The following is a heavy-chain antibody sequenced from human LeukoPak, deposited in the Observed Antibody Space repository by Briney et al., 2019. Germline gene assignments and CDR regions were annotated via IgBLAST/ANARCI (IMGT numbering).Heavy chain of an antibody. J-gene: IGHJ3*02. CDR3: ARVGLWFGEVHAFDI. Sequence: SETLSLTCAVYGGSFSGYYWSWIRQPPGKGLEWIGEINHSGSTNYNPSLKSRVTISVDTSKDQFSLKLSSVTAADTAVYYCARVGLWFGEVHAFDIWGQGTMVTVSS. D-gene: IGHD3-10*01. CDR1: GGSFSGYY. V-gene: IGHV4-34*01. CDR2: INHSGST.